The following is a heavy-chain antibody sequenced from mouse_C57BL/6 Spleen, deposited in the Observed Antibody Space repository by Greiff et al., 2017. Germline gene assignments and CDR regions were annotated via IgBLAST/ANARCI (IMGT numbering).Heavy chain of an antibody. V-gene: IGHV1-18*01. J-gene: IGHJ2*01. D-gene: IGHD2-3*01. Sequence: EVQLQQSGPELVKPGASVKIPCKASGYTFTGYNMDWVKQSHGKSLEWIGDINPNNGGTIYNQKFKGKATLTVDKSSSTAYMELRSLTSEDTAVYYCARRGLLKPLYVGDWGQGTTLTVSS. CDR3: ARRGLLKPLYVGD. CDR2: INPNNGGT. CDR1: GYTFTGYN.